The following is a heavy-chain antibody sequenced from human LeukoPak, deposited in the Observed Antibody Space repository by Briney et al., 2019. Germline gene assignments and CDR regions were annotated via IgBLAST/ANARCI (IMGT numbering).Heavy chain of an antibody. CDR2: IYYSGST. V-gene: IGHV4-59*08. CDR1: GGSISSYY. D-gene: IGHD6-6*01. Sequence: PSETLSLTCTVSGGSISSYYRSWIRQPPGKGLEWIGYIYYSGSTNYNPSLKSRVTISVDTSKNQFSLKLSSVTAADTAVYYCARGGAARSIYYFDYWGQGTLVTVSS. CDR3: ARGGAARSIYYFDY. J-gene: IGHJ4*02.